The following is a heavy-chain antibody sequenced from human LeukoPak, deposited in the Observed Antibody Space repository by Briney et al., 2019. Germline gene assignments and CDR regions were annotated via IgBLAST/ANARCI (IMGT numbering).Heavy chain of an antibody. CDR3: AACDSIYAFDV. CDR1: RFTFSSFE. CDR2: ISSSGNTI. D-gene: IGHD3-22*01. J-gene: IGHJ3*01. Sequence: GGSLRLSCAASRFTFSSFEMNWVRQAPGKGLEWISYISSSGNTIYYSNSVKGRFTISRHNAKNSLYLQMNSLRAEDTAVYYCAACDSIYAFDVWGQGTMVTVSS. V-gene: IGHV3-48*03.